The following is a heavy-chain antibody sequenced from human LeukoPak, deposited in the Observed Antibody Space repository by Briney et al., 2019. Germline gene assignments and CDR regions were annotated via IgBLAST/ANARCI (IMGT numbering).Heavy chain of an antibody. CDR2: IYTSGST. Sequence: PSETLSLTCAVYGGSFSGYYWSWIRQPAGKGLEWIGRIYTSGSTNYNPSLKRRVTMSVDTSKNQFSLKLSSVTAADTAVYYCARDYDSSSSPVSYWYFDLWGRGTLVTVSS. D-gene: IGHD6-6*01. CDR3: ARDYDSSSSPVSYWYFDL. V-gene: IGHV4-4*07. CDR1: GGSFSGYY. J-gene: IGHJ2*01.